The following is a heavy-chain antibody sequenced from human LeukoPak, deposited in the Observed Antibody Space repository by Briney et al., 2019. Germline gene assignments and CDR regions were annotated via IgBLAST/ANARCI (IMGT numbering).Heavy chain of an antibody. Sequence: SEALSLTCAVYGGSFSGYYWSWIRQPPGKGLEWIGEIIDRGSTNYNPSLKSRVTTSVDTSKNQFSLKLSSVTAADTAVYYCARGRLVVTAMNPKTKYYHYYCGMDVWGQGTTVTVSS. CDR3: ARGRLVVTAMNPKTKYYHYYCGMDV. D-gene: IGHD2-21*02. V-gene: IGHV4-34*01. CDR1: GGSFSGYY. CDR2: IIDRGST. J-gene: IGHJ6*02.